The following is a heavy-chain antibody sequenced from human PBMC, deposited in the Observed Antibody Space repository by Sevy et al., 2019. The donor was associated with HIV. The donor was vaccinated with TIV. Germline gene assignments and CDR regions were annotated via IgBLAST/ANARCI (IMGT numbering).Heavy chain of an antibody. CDR2: ISSSSSTI. V-gene: IGHV3-48*02. Sequence: GGSLRLSCAASGFTFSSYSMNWVRQAPGKGLEWVSYISSSSSTIYYADSVKGRFTISRDNAKNSLYLQMNSLRDEDTAVYYWARGHYDYVWGSYPRFFDYWGQGTLVTVSS. CDR3: ARGHYDYVWGSYPRFFDY. CDR1: GFTFSSYS. D-gene: IGHD3-16*02. J-gene: IGHJ4*02.